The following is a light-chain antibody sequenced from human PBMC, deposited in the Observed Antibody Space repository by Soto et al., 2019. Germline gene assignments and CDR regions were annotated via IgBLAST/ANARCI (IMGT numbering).Light chain of an antibody. J-gene: IGKJ5*01. CDR3: QQSYSTIT. Sequence: DIQMTQSPSSLSASLGDRATITCRASQSISSYLNWYQQKPGKAPKILIYAASSLQSGVPSRFSGSGSGTDFTLTISSLQPEDFATYYCQQSYSTITFGQGTRLEIK. CDR2: AAS. V-gene: IGKV1-39*01. CDR1: QSISSY.